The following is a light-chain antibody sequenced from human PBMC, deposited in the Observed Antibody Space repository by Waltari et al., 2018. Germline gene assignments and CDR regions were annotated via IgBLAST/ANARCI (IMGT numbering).Light chain of an antibody. Sequence: DIQMTQSPSSLSASVGDRVTITCQASQDISNYVSWYQHKPGKAPSLLIYVASNLEAGVSSRFSGSGSGTILTLTINSLRPEDIATYYCQQYDSLLTFGGGTKVQI. CDR1: QDISNY. J-gene: IGKJ4*01. CDR2: VAS. V-gene: IGKV1-33*01. CDR3: QQYDSLLT.